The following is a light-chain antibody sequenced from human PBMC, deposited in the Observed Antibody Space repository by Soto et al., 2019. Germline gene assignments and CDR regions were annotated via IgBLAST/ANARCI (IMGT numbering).Light chain of an antibody. CDR2: GAS. CDR3: QQYNTWSPLT. V-gene: IGKV3-15*01. Sequence: EIVMTQSPATLSVSPGERATLSCRASQSVSNNLAWYQQKPGQAPKLLIYGASTRATGIPARLSGSGSGTEFTLTVSSLQSEDFAVYYCQQYNTWSPLTFRGGTKVESK. CDR1: QSVSNN. J-gene: IGKJ4*01.